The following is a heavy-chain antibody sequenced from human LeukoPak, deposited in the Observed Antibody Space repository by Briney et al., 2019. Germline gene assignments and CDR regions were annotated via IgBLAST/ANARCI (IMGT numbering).Heavy chain of an antibody. V-gene: IGHV1-2*06. CDR3: ARGPRSYYGSGSYTWFDP. CDR1: GCTFTGYY. D-gene: IGHD3-10*01. J-gene: IGHJ5*02. Sequence: ASVKVSCKASGCTFTGYYMHWVRQAPGQGLEWMGRINPNSGGTNYAQKFQGRVTMTRDTSISTAYMELSRLRSDDTAVYYCARGPRSYYGSGSYTWFDPWGQGTLVTVSS. CDR2: INPNSGGT.